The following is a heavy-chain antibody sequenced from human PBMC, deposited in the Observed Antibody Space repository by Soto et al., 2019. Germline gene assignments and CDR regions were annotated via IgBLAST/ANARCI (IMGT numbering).Heavy chain of an antibody. CDR2: ISVDGRNT. J-gene: IGHJ6*02. CDR1: GFTFSRYD. V-gene: IGHV3-30*03. CDR3: AIPLVAAGYYGMDV. D-gene: IGHD6-13*01. Sequence: GGSLRLSCAASGFTFSRYDMHWVRQAPGKGLEWVAVISVDGRNTYYGDSAKGRFTISRDKSKNKLYLQMNSLRAEDTAVYFCAIPLVAAGYYGMDVWGQGTTVTVSS.